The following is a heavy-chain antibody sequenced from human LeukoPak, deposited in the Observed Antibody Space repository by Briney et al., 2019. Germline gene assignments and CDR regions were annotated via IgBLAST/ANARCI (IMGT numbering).Heavy chain of an antibody. V-gene: IGHV3-30*04. D-gene: IGHD6-13*01. J-gene: IGHJ4*02. Sequence: GGSLRLSCAASGFTFSSYAMHWVRQAPGKGLEWVAVISYDGSNKYYADSVKGRFTISRDNSKNTLYLQMNSLRAEDTAVYYCARDTAAAGRFDHWGQGTLVTVSS. CDR1: GFTFSSYA. CDR3: ARDTAAAGRFDH. CDR2: ISYDGSNK.